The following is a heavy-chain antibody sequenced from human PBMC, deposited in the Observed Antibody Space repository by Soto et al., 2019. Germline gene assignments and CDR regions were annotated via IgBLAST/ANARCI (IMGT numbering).Heavy chain of an antibody. CDR3: ARDGSGVRHAFDM. Sequence: QVQLVESGGGVVQSGRSLRISCAASGFSFSSYGMHWVRQAPGKGLEWVAVIWYDGSNKYYADSVKGLFTISRDKSKKTIYLLMNSLRAEDTAVYYCARDGSGVRHAFDMWGQGTMVTVSS. D-gene: IGHD3-10*01. J-gene: IGHJ3*02. CDR2: IWYDGSNK. CDR1: GFSFSSYG. V-gene: IGHV3-33*01.